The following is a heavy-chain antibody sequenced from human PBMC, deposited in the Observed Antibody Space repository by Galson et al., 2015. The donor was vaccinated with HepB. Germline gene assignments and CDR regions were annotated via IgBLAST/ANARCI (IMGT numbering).Heavy chain of an antibody. J-gene: IGHJ5*02. Sequence: SLRLSCAASGFTFSYYNMNWVRQAPGKGLEWVSSITSTSSYIYYADSVKGRFTISRDNAKNSLYLQMNSLRAEDTAVYYCARDWGIAVSGTWWFDPWGQGTLVTVSS. D-gene: IGHD6-19*01. CDR3: ARDWGIAVSGTWWFDP. V-gene: IGHV3-21*01. CDR1: GFTFSYYN. CDR2: ITSTSSYI.